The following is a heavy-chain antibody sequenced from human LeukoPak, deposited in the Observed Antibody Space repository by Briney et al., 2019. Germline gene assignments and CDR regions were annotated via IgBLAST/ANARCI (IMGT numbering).Heavy chain of an antibody. CDR1: GFTFSNYW. CDR2: TKEDGSEK. D-gene: IGHD6-6*01. V-gene: IGHV3-7*03. CDR3: ASTIATRYFDY. J-gene: IGHJ4*02. Sequence: PGGSLRLSCVASGFTFSNYWMSWVRQAPGKGLEWVANTKEDGSEKYYVDSVKGRFTISRDNAKNSLYLQMNSLRAEDTAVYYCASTIATRYFDYWGQGTLVTVSS.